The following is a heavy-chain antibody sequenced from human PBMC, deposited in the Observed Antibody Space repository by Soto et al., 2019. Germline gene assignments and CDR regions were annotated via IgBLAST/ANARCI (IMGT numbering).Heavy chain of an antibody. J-gene: IGHJ6*02. CDR1: GGSISSYY. CDR2: IYYSGST. CDR3: ARDLRRGGGYPHYYYGMDV. D-gene: IGHD6-19*01. Sequence: SETLSLTCTVSGGSISSYYWSWIRQPPGKGLEWIGYIYYSGSTNYNPSLKSRVTISVDTSKNQFSLKLSSVTAADTAVYYCARDLRRGGGYPHYYYGMDVWGQGTTVTVPS. V-gene: IGHV4-59*01.